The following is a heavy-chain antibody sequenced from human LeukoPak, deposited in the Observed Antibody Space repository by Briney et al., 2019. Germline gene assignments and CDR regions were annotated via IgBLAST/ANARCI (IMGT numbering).Heavy chain of an antibody. CDR3: ARGKEIVVVPAAMDPYYYYYYMDV. V-gene: IGHV1-69*05. CDR2: IIPIFGTA. J-gene: IGHJ6*03. D-gene: IGHD2-2*01. Sequence: SVTVSCKASGGTFSSYAISWVRQAPGQGLEWMGGIIPIFGTANYAQKFQGRVTITTDESTSTAYMELSSLRSEDTAVYYCARGKEIVVVPAAMDPYYYYYYMDVWGKGTTVTVSS. CDR1: GGTFSSYA.